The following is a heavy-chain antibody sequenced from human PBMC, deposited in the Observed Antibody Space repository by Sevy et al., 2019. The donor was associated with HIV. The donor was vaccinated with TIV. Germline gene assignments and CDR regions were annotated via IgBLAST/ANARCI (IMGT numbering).Heavy chain of an antibody. J-gene: IGHJ5*02. D-gene: IGHD6-6*01. CDR3: AKDRTPYSSSSIAWFDP. CDR1: GFTFSSYG. V-gene: IGHV3-30*18. CDR2: ISYDGNNK. Sequence: GGSLRLSCAASGFTFSSYGMHWVRQAPGKGLEWVAVISYDGNNKYYADSVKGRFTISRDNSKNTLYLQMNSLRAEDTAVYYCAKDRTPYSSSSIAWFDPWGQGTLVTVSS.